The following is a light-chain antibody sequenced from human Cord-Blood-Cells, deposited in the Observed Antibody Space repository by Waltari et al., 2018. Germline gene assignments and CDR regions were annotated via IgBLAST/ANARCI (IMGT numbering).Light chain of an antibody. CDR3: SSYTSSSTLV. V-gene: IGLV2-14*01. CDR2: DVS. CDR1: SRDVGGSNY. Sequence: QFALTQPASVSGSPGQSITISCTGTSRDVGGSNYVSWYQQHPGKAPNLMIYDVSNRPSGVSNRFSGSKSGNTASLTISGLQAEDEADYYCSSYTSSSTLVFGGGTKLTVL. J-gene: IGLJ3*02.